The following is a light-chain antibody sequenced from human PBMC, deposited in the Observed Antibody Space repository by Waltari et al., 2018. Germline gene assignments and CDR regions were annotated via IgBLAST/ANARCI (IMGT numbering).Light chain of an antibody. CDR2: GAS. CDR3: QQYYFTPYT. Sequence: DIQMTQSPSSLSASVGNRVTIPCRASQGITNSLAWYQQKPGKAPKLLLYGASRLESGVPPRFSGRGSGTVFTLTISSLQPDDFATYYCQQYYFTPYTFGQGTKLDIK. J-gene: IGKJ2*01. CDR1: QGITNS. V-gene: IGKV1-NL1*01.